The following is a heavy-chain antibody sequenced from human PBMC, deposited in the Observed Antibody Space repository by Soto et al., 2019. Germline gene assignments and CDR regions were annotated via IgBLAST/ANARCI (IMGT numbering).Heavy chain of an antibody. D-gene: IGHD2-21*01. CDR3: ARLGAYYQSLDP. V-gene: IGHV4-61*08. Sequence: SETLSLTCTVSGGSINSGDYYWSWIRQPPEKGLEWIGYIYYGGSTNYNPSLKSRVTITLDTSKSQFSLRLTTVTASDTAVYYCARLGAYYQSLDPWGQGTVVTVSS. J-gene: IGHJ5*02. CDR1: GGSINSGDYY. CDR2: IYYGGST.